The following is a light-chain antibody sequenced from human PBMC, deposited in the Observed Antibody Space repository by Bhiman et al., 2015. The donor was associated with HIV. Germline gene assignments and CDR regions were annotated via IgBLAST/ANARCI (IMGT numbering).Light chain of an antibody. CDR1: KLGEQY. Sequence: SYELTQPPSVSVYPGQTASITCSGDKLGEQYVCWYQQKPGQSPVLVMYQDSKRPSGIPERFSGSSSGTTVTLTISGVQAEDEAAYYCQSADSVSGHGVVFGGGTKLTVL. CDR2: QDS. J-gene: IGLJ2*01. V-gene: IGLV3-25*02. CDR3: QSADSVSGHGVV.